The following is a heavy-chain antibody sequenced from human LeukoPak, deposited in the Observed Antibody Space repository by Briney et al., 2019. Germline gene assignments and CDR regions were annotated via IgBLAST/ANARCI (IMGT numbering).Heavy chain of an antibody. Sequence: ASVKVSCKASAYTFTSYGFSWVRQAPGQGLEWMGWISGYNGKKNYSQKFQGRVTMTTDTSTSTVFMELTSLTSEDTAVYYCAGNSGSGLDHWGQGALVTVSS. V-gene: IGHV1-18*01. CDR2: ISGYNGKK. CDR1: AYTFTSYG. J-gene: IGHJ4*02. D-gene: IGHD1-26*01. CDR3: AGNSGSGLDH.